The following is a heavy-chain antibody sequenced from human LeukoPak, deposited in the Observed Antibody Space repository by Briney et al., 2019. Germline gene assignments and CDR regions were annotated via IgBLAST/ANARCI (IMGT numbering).Heavy chain of an antibody. CDR2: IYYSGST. CDR1: GFTFSSYA. Sequence: PGGSLRLSCAASGFTFSSYAMSWVRQAPGKGLEWIGSIYYSGSTYYNPSLKSRVTISVDTSKNQFSLKLSSVTAADTAVYYCARHTPYSGSYYGSKLVSYYYYMDVWGKGTTVTVSS. D-gene: IGHD1-26*01. V-gene: IGHV4-39*01. J-gene: IGHJ6*03. CDR3: ARHTPYSGSYYGSKLVSYYYYMDV.